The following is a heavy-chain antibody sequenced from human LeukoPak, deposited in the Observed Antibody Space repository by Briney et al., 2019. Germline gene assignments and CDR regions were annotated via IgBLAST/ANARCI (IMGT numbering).Heavy chain of an antibody. Sequence: PGGSQRLSCAASGFTFSSYSMNWVRQAPGKGLEWVSYISSSSDTIYYADSVKGRFTISRDNAKNSLYLQMNSLRAEDTAVYYCARGKAALNDWGQGTLVTVSS. D-gene: IGHD6-25*01. CDR1: GFTFSSYS. CDR2: ISSSSDTI. CDR3: ARGKAALND. J-gene: IGHJ4*02. V-gene: IGHV3-48*01.